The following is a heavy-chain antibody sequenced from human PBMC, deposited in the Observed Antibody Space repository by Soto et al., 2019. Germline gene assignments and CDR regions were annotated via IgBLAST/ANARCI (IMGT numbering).Heavy chain of an antibody. D-gene: IGHD2-8*01. CDR1: GDSIGNFY. CDR2: LSASGRT. V-gene: IGHV4-4*07. J-gene: IGHJ2*01. Sequence: QVHLQESGPGLVKPSETLSLTCAISGDSIGNFYWSWIRQPAGKGLESLGRLSASGRTNYSPSLQSRVTMSLDRSKNRFSPRLTSVSAADTAVYFCARGMGRYFDLWGRGTLVTVSS. CDR3: ARGMGRYFDL.